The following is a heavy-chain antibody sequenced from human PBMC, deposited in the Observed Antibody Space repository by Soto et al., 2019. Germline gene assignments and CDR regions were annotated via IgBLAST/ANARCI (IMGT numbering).Heavy chain of an antibody. CDR3: AREDNEHYSHYFDY. Sequence: QVQLVQSGAEVKKPGSSVKVSCKASGGTFSSYTISWVRQAPGQGLEWMGRIIPILGIANYAQKFQGRVTITADKSTSTAYMELSSLRSEDTAVYYCAREDNEHYSHYFDYWGQGTLVTVSS. J-gene: IGHJ4*02. V-gene: IGHV1-69*08. D-gene: IGHD2-15*01. CDR1: GGTFSSYT. CDR2: IIPILGIA.